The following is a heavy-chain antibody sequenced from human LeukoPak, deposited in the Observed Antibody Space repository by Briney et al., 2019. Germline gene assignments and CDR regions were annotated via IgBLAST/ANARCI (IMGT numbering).Heavy chain of an antibody. CDR2: ISESGGYT. V-gene: IGHV3-23*01. CDR3: ATEDSSDYYSFDY. D-gene: IGHD3-22*01. J-gene: IGHJ4*02. CDR1: GFTFSSYT. Sequence: PGGSLRLSCAASGFTFSSYTMHWVRQAPGKGLEWVSAISESGGYTKYADPVKGRFTISRDNSKNTLYLQMNSLKAEDTAAYYCATEDSSDYYSFDYWGQGTLVTVSS.